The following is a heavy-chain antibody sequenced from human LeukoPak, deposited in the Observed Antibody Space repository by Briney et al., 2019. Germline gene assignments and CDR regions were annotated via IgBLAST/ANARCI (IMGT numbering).Heavy chain of an antibody. CDR3: AKGRGCSYGLPFLY. Sequence: GGSLRISCAAPGFTFSSYGMHWVRQAPGKGLERVAFIRYDGSNKYYADSVKGRFTISRDNSKDTLYLQMHSLRAEDTAVYYCAKGRGCSYGLPFLYWGQGTLVTVSS. D-gene: IGHD5-18*01. J-gene: IGHJ4*02. CDR1: GFTFSSYG. CDR2: IRYDGSNK. V-gene: IGHV3-30*02.